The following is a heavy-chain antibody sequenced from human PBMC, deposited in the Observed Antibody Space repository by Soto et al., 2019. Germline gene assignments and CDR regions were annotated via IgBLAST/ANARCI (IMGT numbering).Heavy chain of an antibody. CDR3: ARSWGPGSEVRREPNYYGMDV. V-gene: IGHV1-3*01. CDR2: INAGNGNT. CDR1: GYTFTSYA. J-gene: IGHJ6*02. D-gene: IGHD1-26*01. Sequence: GASVKVSCKASGYTFTSYAMHWVRQAPGQRLEWMGWINAGNGNTKYSQKFQGRVTITRDTSASTAYMELSSLRSEDTAVYYCARSWGPGSEVRREPNYYGMDVWGQGTTVTVSS.